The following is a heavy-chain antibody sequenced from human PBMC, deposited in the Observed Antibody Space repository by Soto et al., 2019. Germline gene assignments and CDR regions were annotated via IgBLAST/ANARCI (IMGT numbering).Heavy chain of an antibody. J-gene: IGHJ3*02. V-gene: IGHV3-66*01. D-gene: IGHD3-10*01. CDR3: ASGDYYGSGSYPAFYI. CDR1: GFTVSSNY. CDR2: IYSGGST. Sequence: EVQLVESGGGLVQPGGSLRLSCAASGFTVSSNYMRWVRQAPGKGLEWVSVIYSGGSTYYADSVKGRFTISRDNSKNTLYLQMNSLRAEDTAVDYCASGDYYGSGSYPAFYIWGQGTMVTVSS.